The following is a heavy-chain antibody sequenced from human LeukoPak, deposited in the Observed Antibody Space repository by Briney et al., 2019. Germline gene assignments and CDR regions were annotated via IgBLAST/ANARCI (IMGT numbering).Heavy chain of an antibody. CDR3: ARGSYDSSGYYVDAFDI. Sequence: PSETLSLTCTVSGGSISSYYWSWIRQPPGKGLEWIGYIYYSGSTNYNPSLKSRVTISVDTSKNQFSLKLSSVTAADTAVYYCARGSYDSSGYYVDAFDIWGQGTMVTVSS. D-gene: IGHD3-22*01. CDR1: GGSISSYY. J-gene: IGHJ3*02. CDR2: IYYSGST. V-gene: IGHV4-59*12.